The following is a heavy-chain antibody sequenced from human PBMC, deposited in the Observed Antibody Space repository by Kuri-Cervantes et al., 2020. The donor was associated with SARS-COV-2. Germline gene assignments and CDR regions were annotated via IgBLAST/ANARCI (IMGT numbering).Heavy chain of an antibody. Sequence: SVKVSCKASGYTFTSYYMHWVRQAPGQGLEWVGGITPMFATANYAQKFQGRVAITADESRSTAYMELSSLRAGDTAVYYCARARYNSAFDIWGQGTMVTVSS. CDR3: ARARYNSAFDI. CDR2: ITPMFATA. V-gene: IGHV1-69*13. D-gene: IGHD2/OR15-2a*01. CDR1: GYTFTSYY. J-gene: IGHJ3*02.